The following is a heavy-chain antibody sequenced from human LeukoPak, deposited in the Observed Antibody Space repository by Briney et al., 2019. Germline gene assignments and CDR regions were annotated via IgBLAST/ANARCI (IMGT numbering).Heavy chain of an antibody. J-gene: IGHJ4*02. V-gene: IGHV4-59*01. CDR1: GGSISNYY. CDR2: IYYSGTT. D-gene: IGHD6-13*01. Sequence: PSETLSLTCAVSGGSISNYYWSWIRQPPGKGLEWIGYIYYSGTTNYNPSLKSRVTISVDTSKNQFSLKLNSVTAADTAVYYCARGVYIAAAQYGYWGQGTLVTVSS. CDR3: ARGVYIAAAQYGY.